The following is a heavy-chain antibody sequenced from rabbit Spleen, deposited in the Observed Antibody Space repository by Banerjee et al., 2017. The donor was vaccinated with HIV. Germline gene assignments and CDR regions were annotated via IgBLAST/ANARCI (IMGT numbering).Heavy chain of an antibody. CDR1: GFDFSSYG. J-gene: IGHJ3*01. CDR2: IDPLFGTT. CDR3: ARDLTTVIGWNLDL. D-gene: IGHD1-1*01. V-gene: IGHV1S47*01. Sequence: QEQVVESGGGLVQPGGSLTLSCKASGFDFSSYGVSWVRQAPGKGLEWIGYIDPLFGTTYYANWVNGRFTISSHSAQNTLYLQLNSLTAADRATYFCARDLTTVIGWNLDLWGQGTLVTVS.